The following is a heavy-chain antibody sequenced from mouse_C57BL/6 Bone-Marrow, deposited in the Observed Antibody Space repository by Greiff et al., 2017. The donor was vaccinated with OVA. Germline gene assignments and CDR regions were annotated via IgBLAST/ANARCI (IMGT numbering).Heavy chain of an antibody. CDR2: IDPEDGET. CDR1: GFNIKDYY. Sequence: EVKLVESGAELVKPGASVKLSCTASGFNIKDYYMHWVKQRTEQGLEWIGRIDPEDGETKYAPKFQGKATITAVTSSNTAYLQLSSLTSEDTAVYYCARSNFYSNYVDAMDYWGQGTSVTVSS. D-gene: IGHD2-5*01. J-gene: IGHJ4*01. V-gene: IGHV14-2*01. CDR3: ARSNFYSNYVDAMDY.